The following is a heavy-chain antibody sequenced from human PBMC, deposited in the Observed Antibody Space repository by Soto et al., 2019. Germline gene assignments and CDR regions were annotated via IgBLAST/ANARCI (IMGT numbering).Heavy chain of an antibody. D-gene: IGHD3-22*01. CDR3: AKYQPMTQPRPYFDY. V-gene: IGHV3-23*01. CDR2: ISSSGGST. Sequence: EVQLLESGGDLIQPGGSLRLSCAASGFTFSSYAMSWVRQAPGKGRGWVSAISSSGGSTFYSDSVKGRFTISRDNSRNTLYLQMNSLRAEDTAIYYCAKYQPMTQPRPYFDYWGQGTLVTVSS. CDR1: GFTFSSYA. J-gene: IGHJ4*02.